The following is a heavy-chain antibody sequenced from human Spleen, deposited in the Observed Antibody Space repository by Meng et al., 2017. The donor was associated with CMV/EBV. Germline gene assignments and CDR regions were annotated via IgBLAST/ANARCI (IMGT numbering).Heavy chain of an antibody. Sequence: GGSLRLSCETSGYSFSSQWIAWVRQTPGKGLEWMGHIYPGDSDTRYSPSFQGHVTISADKSISTAYLQWSSLKVSDTAIYYCATLRFETPLTTAPANNWFDPWGQGTLVTVSS. D-gene: IGHD2-21*02. J-gene: IGHJ5*02. CDR2: IYPGDSDT. CDR3: ATLRFETPLTTAPANNWFDP. CDR1: GYSFSSQW. V-gene: IGHV5-51*01.